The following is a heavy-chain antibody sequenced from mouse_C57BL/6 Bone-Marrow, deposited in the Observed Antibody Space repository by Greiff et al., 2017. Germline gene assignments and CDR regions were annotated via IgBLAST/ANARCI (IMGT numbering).Heavy chain of an antibody. CDR1: GYSITSGYD. D-gene: IGHD1-1*01. V-gene: IGHV3-1*01. CDR2: ISYSGST. CDR3: ARGHGSSYTWFAY. Sequence: EVQLQQSGPGMVKPSQSLSLTCTVTGYSITSGYDWHWIRHFPGNKLEWMGYISYSGSTNYNPSLKSRISITHDPSKNHFFLKLNSVTTEDTATYYCARGHGSSYTWFAYWGQGTLVTVSA. J-gene: IGHJ3*01.